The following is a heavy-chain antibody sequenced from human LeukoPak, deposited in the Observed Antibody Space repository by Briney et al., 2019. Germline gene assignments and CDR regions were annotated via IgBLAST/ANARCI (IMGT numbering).Heavy chain of an antibody. J-gene: IGHJ4*02. Sequence: SETLSLTCAVSGYSISSGYYWGWIRQPPGKGLEWIGSIYHSGSTYYNPSLKSRVTISVDTSKNQFSLKLSSVTAADTAVYYCARHLYGGNPAWGQGILVTVSS. V-gene: IGHV4-38-2*01. CDR2: IYHSGST. CDR1: GYSISSGYY. CDR3: ARHLYGGNPA. D-gene: IGHD4-23*01.